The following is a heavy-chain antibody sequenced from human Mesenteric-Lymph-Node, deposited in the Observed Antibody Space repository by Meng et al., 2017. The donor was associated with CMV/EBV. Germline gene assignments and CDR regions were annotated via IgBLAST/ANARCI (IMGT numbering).Heavy chain of an antibody. V-gene: IGHV3-20*04. CDR1: GFTFDDYG. Sequence: LSLTCAASGFTFDDYGMSWVRQAPGKGLEWVSGINWNGGSTGYADSVKGRFTISRDNAKNSLYLQMNSLRAEDTALYYCARVDGDLHDGYFDYWGQGTLVTVSS. CDR3: ARVDGDLHDGYFDY. CDR2: INWNGGST. D-gene: IGHD4-17*01. J-gene: IGHJ4*02.